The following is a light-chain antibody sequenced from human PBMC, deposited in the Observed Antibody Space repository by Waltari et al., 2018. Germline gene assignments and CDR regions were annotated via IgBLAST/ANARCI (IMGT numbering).Light chain of an antibody. CDR3: QQANSLPFT. V-gene: IGKV1-12*02. CDR2: AAS. J-gene: IGKJ4*01. CDR1: QGINKW. Sequence: DIQMTQSPSSVSASIGDRVTITCRASQGINKWLVWYQQKPGKAPNVLIYAASILQSGVPSRLSGSGFGTEFTLTISSLLPEDFATSFCQQANSLPFTFGGGTKVEIK.